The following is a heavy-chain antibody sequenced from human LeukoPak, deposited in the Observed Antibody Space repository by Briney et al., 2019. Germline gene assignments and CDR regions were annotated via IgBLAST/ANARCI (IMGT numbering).Heavy chain of an antibody. CDR2: INHSGST. V-gene: IGHV4-39*07. J-gene: IGHJ5*02. CDR3: ARRMQSTYYYGSGSYYNARDRSGNWFDP. CDR1: GGSTSSSDYY. Sequence: SETLSLTCTVSGGSTSSSDYYWGWIRQPPGKGLEWIGEINHSGSTNYNPSLKSRVTISVDTSKNQFSLKLSSVTAADTAVYYCARRMQSTYYYGSGSYYNARDRSGNWFDPWGQGTLVTVSS. D-gene: IGHD3-10*01.